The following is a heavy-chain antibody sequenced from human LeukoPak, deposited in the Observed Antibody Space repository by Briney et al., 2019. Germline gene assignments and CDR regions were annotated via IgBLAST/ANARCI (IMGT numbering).Heavy chain of an antibody. CDR2: INPSSGGT. V-gene: IGHV1-2*02. J-gene: IGHJ4*02. Sequence: ASVKVSCKASGYTFIAYYMHWVRQAPGQGLEWMGWINPSSGGTNYAQKFQGRVTMTSDTSISTAYMELSELRSDDTAVYYCAGQKDPRPIDYWGQGTLITVSS. CDR1: GYTFIAYY. CDR3: AGQKDPRPIDY.